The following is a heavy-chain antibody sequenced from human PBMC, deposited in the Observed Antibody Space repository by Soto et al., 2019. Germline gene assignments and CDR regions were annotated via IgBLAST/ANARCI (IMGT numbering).Heavy chain of an antibody. CDR3: AKDAPYYYDSSGYYGPFDY. Sequence: PWGSLRLSGAASGFTFSSYGIHWVRQAPGKGLEWVALISYDGSNKYYADSVKGRFTISRDNSKNTLYLQMNSLRAEDTAMYYCAKDAPYYYDSSGYYGPFDYWGQGTLVTV. V-gene: IGHV3-30*18. CDR1: GFTFSSYG. J-gene: IGHJ4*02. D-gene: IGHD3-22*01. CDR2: ISYDGSNK.